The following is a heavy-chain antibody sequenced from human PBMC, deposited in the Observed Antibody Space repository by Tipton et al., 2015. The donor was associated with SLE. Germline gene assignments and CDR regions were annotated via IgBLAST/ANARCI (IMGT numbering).Heavy chain of an antibody. D-gene: IGHD2-8*01. CDR2: IYHSEST. Sequence: TLSLTCTVSGYSISSGSYWGWIRQPPRRGLEWIGNIYHSESTYYNPSLKGRVSISVDTSKNQFSLEVRSVTAADTAVYYCVRLRSKVLIDYWGQGTLVTVSS. CDR3: VRLRSKVLIDY. V-gene: IGHV4-38-2*02. CDR1: GYSISSGSY. J-gene: IGHJ4*02.